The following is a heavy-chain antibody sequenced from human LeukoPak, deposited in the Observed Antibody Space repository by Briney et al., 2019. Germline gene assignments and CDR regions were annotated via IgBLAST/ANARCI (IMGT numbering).Heavy chain of an antibody. D-gene: IGHD3-3*01. CDR2: ISSSGSTI. J-gene: IGHJ4*02. CDR1: GFTFSSYE. Sequence: PGGSLRLSCAASGFTFSSYEMNWVRQAPGKGPEWVSYISSSGSTIYYADSVKGRFTISRDNAKNSLYLQMNSLRAEDTAVYYCARDRAPRTIFGVVIMFDYWGQGTLVTVSS. CDR3: ARDRAPRTIFGVVIMFDY. V-gene: IGHV3-48*03.